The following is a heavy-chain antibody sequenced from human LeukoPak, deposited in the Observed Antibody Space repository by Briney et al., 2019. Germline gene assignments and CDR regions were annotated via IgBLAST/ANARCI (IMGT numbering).Heavy chain of an antibody. J-gene: IGHJ4*02. CDR3: ARDLRALGYCSGGSCYMLDY. V-gene: IGHV3-11*04. Sequence: GGSLRLSCAASGFTFSDYYMSWIRRAPGKGLEWVSYISSSGSTIYYADSVKGRFTISRDNAKNSLYLQMDSLRAEDTAVYYCARDLRALGYCSGGSCYMLDYWGQGTLVTVSS. D-gene: IGHD2-15*01. CDR2: ISSSGSTI. CDR1: GFTFSDYY.